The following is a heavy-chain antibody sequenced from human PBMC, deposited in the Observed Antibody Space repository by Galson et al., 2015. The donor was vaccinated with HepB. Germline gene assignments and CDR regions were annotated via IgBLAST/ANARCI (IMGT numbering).Heavy chain of an antibody. D-gene: IGHD2-2*01. CDR3: ARDPGARNIVVVPATDYYYYYGMDV. J-gene: IGHJ6*02. CDR2: ISYDGSNK. V-gene: IGHV3-30-3*01. CDR1: GFTFSSYA. Sequence: SLRLSCAASGFTFSSYAMHWVRQASGKGLEWVAVISYDGSNKYYADSVKGRFTISRDNSKNTLYLQMNSLRAEDTAVYYCARDPGARNIVVVPATDYYYYYGMDVWGQGTTVTVSS.